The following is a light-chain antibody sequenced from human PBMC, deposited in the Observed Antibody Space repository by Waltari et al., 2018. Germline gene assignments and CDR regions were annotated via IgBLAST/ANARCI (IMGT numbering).Light chain of an antibody. CDR1: QSVFFSSINKNY. Sequence: DIVMTQSPDSMAVSLGERATSNCRARQSVFFSSINKNYLAWYQQKPGQPPRLLIYLASIRQSGVPERFSGSGFGTDFTLTISSLQAEDGAVYYCQEYYYTPRTFGQGTRV. V-gene: IGKV4-1*01. J-gene: IGKJ1*01. CDR3: QEYYYTPRT. CDR2: LAS.